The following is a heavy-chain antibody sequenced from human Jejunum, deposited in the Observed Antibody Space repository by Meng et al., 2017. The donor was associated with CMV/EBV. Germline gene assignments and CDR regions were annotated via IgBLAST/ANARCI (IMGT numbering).Heavy chain of an antibody. CDR1: SY. V-gene: IGHV4-39*06. CDR3: ARDRGPGFISSNSNWFDP. Sequence: SYWAGIRQPPGEGLEWIGSIYYSGSAHYNPPLQSRVTISKDTPNNRCPLTLSSVSAADTANYYCARDRGPGFISSNSNWFDPWGQGTRVTVSS. J-gene: IGHJ5*02. CDR2: IYYSGSA. D-gene: IGHD2-2*01.